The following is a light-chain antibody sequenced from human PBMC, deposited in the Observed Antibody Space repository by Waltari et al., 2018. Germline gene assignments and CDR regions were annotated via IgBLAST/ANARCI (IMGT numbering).Light chain of an antibody. V-gene: IGLV1-44*01. J-gene: IGLJ2*01. CDR1: NYNIGSGP. CDR2: SND. Sequence: QSVLTQAPSVSGTPGQRVTISCSGTNYNIGSGPVNWYQQVPGMSPKLLIYSNDQEPSGVPDRFSGSKSGTSASLAISGLQSEDEADYYCATWDGRVNGVLFGGGTKVTVL. CDR3: ATWDGRVNGVL.